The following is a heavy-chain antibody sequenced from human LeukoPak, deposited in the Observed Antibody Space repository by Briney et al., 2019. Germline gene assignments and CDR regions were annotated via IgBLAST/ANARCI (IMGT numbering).Heavy chain of an antibody. J-gene: IGHJ4*02. D-gene: IGHD5-24*01. CDR2: ISLIGGLT. CDR1: GYTFTSYY. V-gene: IGHV1-46*01. Sequence: GASVKVSCKASGYTFTSYYIHWLRQAPGQGPQWMGMISLIGGLTHYAPKFQGRVTMTRDTSTSTVYMELNSLGSEDTAVYYCARQQGIQYLNFDYWGQGALVTVSS. CDR3: ARQQGIQYLNFDY.